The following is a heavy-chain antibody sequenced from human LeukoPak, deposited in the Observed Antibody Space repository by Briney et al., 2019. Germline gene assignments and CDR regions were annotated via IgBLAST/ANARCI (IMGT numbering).Heavy chain of an antibody. D-gene: IGHD3-16*01. V-gene: IGHV3-74*01. CDR1: GFTFSSFW. CDR2: INGDGSET. J-gene: IGHJ4*02. CDR3: ARVRMGDDFNPFDY. Sequence: GGSLRLSCAASGFTFSSFWIYWVRHAPGKGLVWVSRINGDGSETIYADSVKGRFTNSRDNAKNTVYLQMNSLRAEDTAVYYCARVRMGDDFNPFDYWGQGTLVTVSS.